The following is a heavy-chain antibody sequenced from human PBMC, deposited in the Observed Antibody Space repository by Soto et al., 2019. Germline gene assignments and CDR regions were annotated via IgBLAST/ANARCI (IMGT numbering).Heavy chain of an antibody. D-gene: IGHD3-10*01. CDR3: ARSSGSSTAYMDV. V-gene: IGHV4-39*01. CDR1: GGSISSIGDY. J-gene: IGHJ6*03. CDR2: IYYSGST. Sequence: SETLPLSCTVSGGSISSIGDYWGWIRQPPGKGLEWIGSIYYSGSTYYNPSLKSRVTISVDTSKNQFSLKLSSVTAADTAVYYCARSSGSSTAYMDVWGKGTTVTVSS.